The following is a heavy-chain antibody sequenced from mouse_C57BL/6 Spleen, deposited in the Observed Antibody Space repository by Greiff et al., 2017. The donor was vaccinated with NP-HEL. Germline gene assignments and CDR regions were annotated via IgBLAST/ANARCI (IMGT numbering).Heavy chain of an antibody. D-gene: IGHD1-1*01. CDR2: INPNNGGT. Sequence: EVQLQQSGPELVKPGASVKISCKASGYTFTDYYMNWVKQSHGKSLEWIGDINPNNGGTSYNQKFKGKATLTVDKSSSTAYMELRSLTSEDSAVYYCAPTSYYGSSYKYFDVWGTGTTVTVSS. V-gene: IGHV1-26*01. CDR1: GYTFTDYY. J-gene: IGHJ1*03. CDR3: APTSYYGSSYKYFDV.